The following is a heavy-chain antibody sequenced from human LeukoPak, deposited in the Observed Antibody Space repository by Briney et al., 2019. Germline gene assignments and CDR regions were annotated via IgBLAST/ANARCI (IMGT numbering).Heavy chain of an antibody. V-gene: IGHV3-23*01. Sequence: GGSLRLSCAASGFTFSSYAMSWVRQAPGKGLEWVSAISGSGDSTYYADSVKGRFTISRDNSKNTLYLQMNSPRAEDTAVYYCAKRLYCGGGTCTRVFDYWGQGTLVTVSS. CDR1: GFTFSSYA. D-gene: IGHD2-15*01. CDR3: AKRLYCGGGTCTRVFDY. CDR2: ISGSGDST. J-gene: IGHJ4*02.